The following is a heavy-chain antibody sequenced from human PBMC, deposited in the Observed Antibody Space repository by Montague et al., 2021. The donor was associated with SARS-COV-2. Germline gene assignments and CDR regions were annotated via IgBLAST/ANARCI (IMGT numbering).Heavy chain of an antibody. J-gene: IGHJ6*03. CDR2: ISYSGRT. V-gene: IGHV4-39*01. CDR3: ASSYYYGSATYVDNYYRDF. CDR1: GGSVSSSPYY. Sequence: SETLSLTCTVSGGSVSSSPYYWSWIRQPPGRGLEWVGSISYSGRTXFXXXXKXRLTISVDSSENQFSLRLSSVTAADTAVYYCASSYYYGSATYVDNYYRDFWGKGTTVTVSS. D-gene: IGHD3-10*01.